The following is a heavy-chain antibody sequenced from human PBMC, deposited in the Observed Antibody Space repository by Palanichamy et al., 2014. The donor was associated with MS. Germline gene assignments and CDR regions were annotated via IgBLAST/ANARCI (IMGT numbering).Heavy chain of an antibody. J-gene: IGHJ4*02. V-gene: IGHV3-30*04. CDR3: ARENFSDNDGYDFEGFDY. CDR2: ISSDADEM. CDR1: GFSFSRYA. Sequence: QVQLLESGGGVVQPGRSRRLSCAASGFSFSRYAMQWVRQAPGKGLEWVAVISSDADEMKTYYGDSVKGRFTISRDDSKKTVFLQMNSLRPDDTAVYYCARENFSDNDGYDFEGFDYWGPGTQVIVAS. D-gene: IGHD3/OR15-3a*01.